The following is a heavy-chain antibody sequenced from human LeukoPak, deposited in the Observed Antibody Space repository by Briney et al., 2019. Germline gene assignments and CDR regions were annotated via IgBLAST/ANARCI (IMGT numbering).Heavy chain of an antibody. J-gene: IGHJ4*02. V-gene: IGHV4-39*01. D-gene: IGHD3-9*01. CDR1: GGSISSSSDY. CDR2: VYYSGST. CDR3: ARHQLIDWSPAVDY. Sequence: SETLSLTCAVSGGSISSSSDYWGWIRQPPGRGLEWIGSVYYSGSTYYNPSLKSRVTMSVDTSKRQFSLKLSFVTAADTAVYYCARHQLIDWSPAVDYWGQGTLVTVSS.